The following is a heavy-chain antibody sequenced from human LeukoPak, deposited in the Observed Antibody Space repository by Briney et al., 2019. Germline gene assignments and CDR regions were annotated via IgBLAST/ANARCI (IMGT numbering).Heavy chain of an antibody. V-gene: IGHV1-8*01. CDR1: GYTFTSYD. J-gene: IGHJ6*02. CDR2: MNPNSGNT. D-gene: IGHD2-2*01. CDR3: ARGPFHIVVVPAHGMDV. Sequence: ASVKVSCKASGYTFTSYDINWVRQATGQGLEWMGWMNPNSGNTGYAQKFQGRVTMTRNTSISTAYMELSSLRSEDTVVYYCARGPFHIVVVPAHGMDVWGQGTTVTVSS.